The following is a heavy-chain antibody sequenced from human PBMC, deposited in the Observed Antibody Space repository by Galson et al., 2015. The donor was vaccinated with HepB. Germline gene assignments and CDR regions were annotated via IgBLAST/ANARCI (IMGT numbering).Heavy chain of an antibody. D-gene: IGHD3-10*01. CDR3: ARTTIWGFGELWGYYYYGMDV. V-gene: IGHV4-4*02. Sequence: SETLSLTCAVSGGSISSSNWWSWVRQPPGKGLEWIGEIYHSGSTNYNPSLKSRVTISVDKSKNQFSLKLSSVTAADTAVYYCARTTIWGFGELWGYYYYGMDVWGQGTTVTVSS. CDR1: GGSISSSNW. CDR2: IYHSGST. J-gene: IGHJ6*02.